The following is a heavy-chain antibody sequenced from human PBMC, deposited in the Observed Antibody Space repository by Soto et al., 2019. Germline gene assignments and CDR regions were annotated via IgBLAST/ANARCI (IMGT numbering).Heavy chain of an antibody. CDR1: GFTFSGYA. CDR2: ISYDGSNK. D-gene: IGHD6-13*01. CDR3: ARVPWVVGQLHQLAAAGNYGMDV. Sequence: GGSLRLSCAASGFTFSGYAMHWVRQAPGKGLEWVAVISYDGSNKYYADSVKGRFTISRDNSKNTLYLQMNSLRAEDTAVYYCARVPWVVGQLHQLAAAGNYGMDVWGQGTTVTVSS. V-gene: IGHV3-30-3*01. J-gene: IGHJ6*02.